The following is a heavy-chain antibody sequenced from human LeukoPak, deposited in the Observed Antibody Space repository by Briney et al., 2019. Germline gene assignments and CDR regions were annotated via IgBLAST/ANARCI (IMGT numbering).Heavy chain of an antibody. D-gene: IGHD6-19*01. J-gene: IGHJ4*02. CDR2: IWYDGSNK. CDR3: ARDLMRGGWYLDY. Sequence: GGSLRLPCAASGFTFSSYGMHWVRQAPGKGLEWVAVIWYDGSNKYYADSVKGRFTISRDNSKNTLYLQMNSLRAEDTAVYFCARDLMRGGWYLDYWGQGTLVTVSS. CDR1: GFTFSSYG. V-gene: IGHV3-33*01.